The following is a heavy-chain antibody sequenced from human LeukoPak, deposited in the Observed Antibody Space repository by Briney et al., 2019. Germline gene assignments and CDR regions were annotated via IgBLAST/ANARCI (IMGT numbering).Heavy chain of an antibody. V-gene: IGHV4-4*07. CDR3: ARVVFSITGTNPVGYFDY. D-gene: IGHD1-20*01. CDR1: GGSISSYY. J-gene: IGHJ4*02. Sequence: SETLSLTCTVSGGSISSYYWSWIRQPAGKGLEWIGRIYTSGSTNYNPSLKSRVTMSVDTSKNQFSLKLSSVTAADTAVYYCARVVFSITGTNPVGYFDYWGQGTLVTVSS. CDR2: IYTSGST.